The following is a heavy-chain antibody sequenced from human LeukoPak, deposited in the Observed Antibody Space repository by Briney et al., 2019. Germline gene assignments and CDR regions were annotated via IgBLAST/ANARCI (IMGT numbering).Heavy chain of an antibody. D-gene: IGHD3-22*01. J-gene: IGHJ3*01. Sequence: PGGSLRLSCGASGFTFSSCAMSWVRQAPGKGLEWVSAISGGGGSTYYADSVKGRFTISRDNSKNTLYLQMNSLRAEDTAVYYCLYYYDSRRAFDFWGPGIMVFV. CDR3: LYYYDSRRAFDF. CDR2: ISGGGGST. V-gene: IGHV3-23*01. CDR1: GFTFSSCA.